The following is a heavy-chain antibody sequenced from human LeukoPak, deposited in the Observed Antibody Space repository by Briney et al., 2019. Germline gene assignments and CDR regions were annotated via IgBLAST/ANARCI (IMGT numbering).Heavy chain of an antibody. Sequence: GWSLRLSCAASGFTFSNAWMTGVRQAPGKGLDWVGRIKSNPDGGTTEYAAPVKGRFTISRDDSKNTLFLQMNSLKTEDTALYYCGGFGYWGQGTLVTVSS. V-gene: IGHV3-15*01. CDR2: IKSNPDGGTT. J-gene: IGHJ4*02. CDR3: GGFGY. CDR1: GFTFSNAW.